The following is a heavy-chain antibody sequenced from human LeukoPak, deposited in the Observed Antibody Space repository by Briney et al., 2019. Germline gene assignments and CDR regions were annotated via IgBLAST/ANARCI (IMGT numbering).Heavy chain of an antibody. Sequence: GGSLRLSCATSGFSFTNYWMSWVRQAPGMGLEWVAIINQDGSERYYVDSVKGRFTVSRDSAKNSLYLQMNSLRVEDTAVYYCARDKITGASTNDYWGQGTLVTVSS. J-gene: IGHJ4*02. CDR3: ARDKITGASTNDY. V-gene: IGHV3-7*01. CDR2: INQDGSER. D-gene: IGHD1-14*01. CDR1: GFSFTNYW.